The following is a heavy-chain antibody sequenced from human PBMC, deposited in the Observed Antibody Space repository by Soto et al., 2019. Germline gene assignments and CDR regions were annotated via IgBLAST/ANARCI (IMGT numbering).Heavy chain of an antibody. CDR3: ASPPYGDYGVSCYYYGMDV. J-gene: IGHJ6*02. D-gene: IGHD4-17*01. Sequence: QVQLVQSGAEVKKPGSSVKVSCKASGGTFSSYAISWVRQAPGQGLEWMGGIIPIFGTADYAQKFQGRVTITADESTNTAYMELSSLRSEDTAVYYCASPPYGDYGVSCYYYGMDVWGQGTTVTVSS. V-gene: IGHV1-69*12. CDR2: IIPIFGTA. CDR1: GGTFSSYA.